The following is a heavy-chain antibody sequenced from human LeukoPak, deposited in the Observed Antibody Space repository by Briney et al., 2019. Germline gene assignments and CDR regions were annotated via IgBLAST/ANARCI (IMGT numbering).Heavy chain of an antibody. J-gene: IGHJ4*02. V-gene: IGHV3-30*01. CDR2: ISYDGSNE. D-gene: IGHD3-22*01. CDR3: ARPYYYDTSGYSY. CDR1: GFTFTSYA. Sequence: GGSLRLSCAASGFTFTSYALHWVRQAPGKGLEWVAFISYDGSNEYYADSVKGRFTISRDNSKNTLWLQMNSLRTEDTAVYYCARPYYYDTSGYSYWGQGTLVTVSS.